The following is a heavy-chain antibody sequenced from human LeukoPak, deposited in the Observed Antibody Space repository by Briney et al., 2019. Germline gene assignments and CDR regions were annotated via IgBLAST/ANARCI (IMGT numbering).Heavy chain of an antibody. V-gene: IGHV1-2*02. J-gene: IGHJ4*02. D-gene: IGHD3-10*01. CDR1: GGTFSSYA. Sequence: GASVKVPCKASGGTFSSYAISWVRQAPGQGLEWMGWINPNTGGTNYAQKFQGRVTVTRDTSISTSYMELNSLRSDDTAVYFCARTDYASGHRDWGQGTLVTVSS. CDR2: INPNTGGT. CDR3: ARTDYASGHRD.